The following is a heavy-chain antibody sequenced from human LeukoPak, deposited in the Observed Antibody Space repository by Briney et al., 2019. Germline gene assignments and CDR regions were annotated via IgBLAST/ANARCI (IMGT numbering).Heavy chain of an antibody. CDR2: ISAYNGNT. D-gene: IGHD3-9*01. J-gene: IGHJ4*02. CDR1: GYTFTSYG. Sequence: HWASVKVSCKASGYTFTSYGISWVRQAPGQELEWMGWISAYNGNTNYAQKLQGRVTMTTDTSTSTAYMELRSLRSDDTAVYYCARLLRYFDWYFDYWGQGTLVTVSS. CDR3: ARLLRYFDWYFDY. V-gene: IGHV1-18*04.